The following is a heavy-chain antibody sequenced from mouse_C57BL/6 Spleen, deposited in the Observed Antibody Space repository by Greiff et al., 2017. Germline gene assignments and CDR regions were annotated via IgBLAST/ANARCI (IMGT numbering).Heavy chain of an antibody. CDR1: GYSITSGYY. Sequence: EVQLVESGPGLVKPSQSLSLTCSVTGYSITSGYYWNWIRQFPGNKLEWMGYISYDGSNNYNPSLKNRISITRDTSKNQFFLKLNSVTTEDTATYYCARTGTYYYGSSYGFAYWGQGTLVTVSA. V-gene: IGHV3-6*01. CDR2: ISYDGSN. D-gene: IGHD1-1*01. CDR3: ARTGTYYYGSSYGFAY. J-gene: IGHJ3*01.